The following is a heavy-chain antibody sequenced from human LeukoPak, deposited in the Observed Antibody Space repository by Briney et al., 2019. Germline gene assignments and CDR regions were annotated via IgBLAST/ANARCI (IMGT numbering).Heavy chain of an antibody. Sequence: SETLSLTCTVSGGSFSSYYWSWIRQPPGKGLEWIGYIYYSGSTNYNPSLKSRVTISLDTSKNQFSLKLSSVTAADTAVYYCARSELLWFGGVNSGFDYWGQGTLVTVSS. J-gene: IGHJ4*02. CDR2: IYYSGST. V-gene: IGHV4-59*01. D-gene: IGHD3-10*01. CDR1: GGSFSSYY. CDR3: ARSELLWFGGVNSGFDY.